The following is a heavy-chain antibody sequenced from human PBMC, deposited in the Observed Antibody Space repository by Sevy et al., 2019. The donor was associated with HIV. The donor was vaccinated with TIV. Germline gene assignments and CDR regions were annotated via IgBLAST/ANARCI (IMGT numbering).Heavy chain of an antibody. J-gene: IGHJ6*02. CDR3: ARDAMRVGNSNYYYGMDV. CDR1: GFTLSPYS. V-gene: IGHV3-48*02. CDR2: ISSSSNII. Sequence: GGSLRLSCAASGFTLSPYSMEWVRQAPGKGLERVSHISSSSNIIYYADSVKGRFTVSRDNAKNSLYLRMDSLRDEDTAVYYCARDAMRVGNSNYYYGMDVWGQGTTVTVSS. D-gene: IGHD2-2*01.